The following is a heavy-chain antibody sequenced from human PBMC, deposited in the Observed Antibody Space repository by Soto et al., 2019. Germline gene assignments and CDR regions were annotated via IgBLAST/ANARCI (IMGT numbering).Heavy chain of an antibody. J-gene: IGHJ3*02. V-gene: IGHV4-59*01. CDR2: IYYSGST. CDR3: ARNMGWGSRWSSPYDAFDI. D-gene: IGHD6-13*01. Sequence: SETLSLTCTVSGGSISSYYWSWIRQPPGKGLEWIGYIYYSGSTNYNPSLKSRVTISVDTSKNQFSLKLSSVTAADTAVYYCARNMGWGSRWSSPYDAFDIWGQGTMVTV. CDR1: GGSISSYY.